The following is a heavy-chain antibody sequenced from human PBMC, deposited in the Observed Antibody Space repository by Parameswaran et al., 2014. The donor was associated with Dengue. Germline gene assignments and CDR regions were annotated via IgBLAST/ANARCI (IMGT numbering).Heavy chain of an antibody. CDR3: APMKLGYFDY. J-gene: IGHJ4*02. V-gene: IGHV3-21*01. CDR2: ISSSSSYI. D-gene: IGHD3-3*02. Sequence: GESLKISCAASGFTFSSYSMNWVRQAPGKGLEWVSSISSSSSYIYYADSVKGRFTISRDNAKNSLYLQMNSLRAEDTAVYYCAPMKLGYFDYWGQGTLVTVSS. CDR1: GFTFSSYS.